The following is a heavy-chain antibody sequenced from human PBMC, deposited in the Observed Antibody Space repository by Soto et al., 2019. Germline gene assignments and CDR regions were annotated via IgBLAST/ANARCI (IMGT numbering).Heavy chain of an antibody. D-gene: IGHD2-21*02. CDR1: GGSISGGGYY. CDR2: IYYSGST. J-gene: IGHJ6*02. CDR3: ARVCGGDCHYGMDV. V-gene: IGHV4-31*03. Sequence: QVQLQESGPGLVKPSQTLSLTCTVSGGSISGGGYYWTWIRQHPGKGLEWIGYIYYSGSTYYNPSLKSRVTISVDTSKNQFSLKLSSVTAADPAVYYCARVCGGDCHYGMDVWGQGTTVTVSS.